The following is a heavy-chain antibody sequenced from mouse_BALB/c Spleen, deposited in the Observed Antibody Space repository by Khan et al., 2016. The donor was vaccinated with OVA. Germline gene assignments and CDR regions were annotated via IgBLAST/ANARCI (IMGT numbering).Heavy chain of an antibody. CDR2: ISSGSSTI. J-gene: IGHJ2*01. CDR1: GFTFSGFG. Sequence: EVELVESGGGLVQPGGSRKLSCAASGFTFSGFGMHWVRQAPEKGLEWVAYISSGSSTIYYADTVKGRFTISRDNPKNTLILQMTRRRSEDTAMYFCARTGYYYFDYWGQGTTLTVSS. CDR3: ARTGYYYFDY. V-gene: IGHV5-17*02. D-gene: IGHD2-3*01.